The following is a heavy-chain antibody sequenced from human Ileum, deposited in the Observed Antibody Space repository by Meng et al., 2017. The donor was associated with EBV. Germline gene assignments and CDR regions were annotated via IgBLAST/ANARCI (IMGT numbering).Heavy chain of an antibody. Sequence: QVQLHASGPRLVKPSGTLSLTCAVSGGSVISNNWWSWVRQPPGKGLDWIGEIFHIGSTNNSPSLKSRVTISVDNSKNQFSLSLTSVTAADTAIYYCAKVSLTGTFYDHWGQGILVTVSS. V-gene: IGHV4-4*02. CDR2: IFHIGST. CDR1: GGSVISNNW. D-gene: IGHD3-9*01. CDR3: AKVSLTGTFYDH. J-gene: IGHJ4*02.